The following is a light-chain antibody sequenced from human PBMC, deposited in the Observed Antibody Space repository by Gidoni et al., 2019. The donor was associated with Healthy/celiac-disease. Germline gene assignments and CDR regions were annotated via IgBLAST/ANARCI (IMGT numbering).Light chain of an antibody. Sequence: EIVMTQSPATLSVSPGERATLSCRASQSVSSNLAWYQQKPGQPPRLLIYGASTRATGIPARFSGSGSGTEFTLTISSLQSEDFAVYYCQQNNNWPPTFXQXTKVEIK. CDR2: GAS. CDR1: QSVSSN. V-gene: IGKV3-15*01. J-gene: IGKJ1*01. CDR3: QQNNNWPPT.